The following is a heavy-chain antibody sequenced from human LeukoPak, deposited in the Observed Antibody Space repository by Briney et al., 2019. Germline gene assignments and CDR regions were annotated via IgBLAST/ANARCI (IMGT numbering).Heavy chain of an antibody. D-gene: IGHD3-22*01. CDR1: GFTFSSYA. CDR2: ISYDGSNK. V-gene: IGHV3-30*04. Sequence: GRSLRLSCAASGFTFSSYAMHWVRQAPGKGLEWVAVISYDGSNKYYADSVKGRFTISRDNSKNTLYLQMNSLRAEDTAVYYCARGDTMMDDWGQGTLVTVSS. J-gene: IGHJ4*02. CDR3: ARGDTMMDD.